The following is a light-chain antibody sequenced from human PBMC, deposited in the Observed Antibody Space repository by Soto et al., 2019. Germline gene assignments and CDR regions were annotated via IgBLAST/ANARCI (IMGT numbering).Light chain of an antibody. J-gene: IGLJ2*01. V-gene: IGLV1-44*01. CDR3: AAWDDSLNAVV. CDR2: SNN. Sequence: QSVLTQPPSASGTPGQRVTISCSGGSSNIGSNTVNWYQQLPGTAPNLLIYSNNQRPSGVPDRFSGSKSGTSASLAISGLQSEDEADYYCAAWDDSLNAVVFGGGTKPIVL. CDR1: SSNIGSNT.